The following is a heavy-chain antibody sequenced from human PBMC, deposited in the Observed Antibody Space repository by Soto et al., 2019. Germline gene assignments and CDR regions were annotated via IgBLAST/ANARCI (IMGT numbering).Heavy chain of an antibody. V-gene: IGHV1-18*01. Sequence: GASVKVSCKASGYTFTSYGISWVRQAPGQGLEWMGWISAYNGNTNYAQKLQGRVTMTTDTSTSTAYMELRSLRSDDTAVYYCARLVVVVAATYYYYYMDVWGEGTTVTVSS. CDR2: ISAYNGNT. CDR1: GYTFTSYG. CDR3: ARLVVVVAATYYYYYMDV. J-gene: IGHJ6*03. D-gene: IGHD2-15*01.